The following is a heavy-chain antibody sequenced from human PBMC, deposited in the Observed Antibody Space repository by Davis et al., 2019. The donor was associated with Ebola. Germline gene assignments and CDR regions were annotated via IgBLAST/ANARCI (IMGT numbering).Heavy chain of an antibody. J-gene: IGHJ6*03. Sequence: SETLSLTCTVSGDSISSGSYHWSWIRQSPEKGLEWIGYIYYSGSTYYNPSLKSRASISVDTSTNQFSLKLTSVTAADTAVYYCARTESATSSMFFYYYYMDVWGKGATVTVSS. CDR3: ARTESATSSMFFYYYYMDV. CDR2: IYYSGST. D-gene: IGHD6-6*01. V-gene: IGHV4-30-4*08. CDR1: GDSISSGSYH.